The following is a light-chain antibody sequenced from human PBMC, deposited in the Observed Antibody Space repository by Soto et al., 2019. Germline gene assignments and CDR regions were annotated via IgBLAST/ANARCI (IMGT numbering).Light chain of an antibody. J-gene: IGKJ1*01. V-gene: IGKV3-20*01. Sequence: EIVMTQSPATLSVSPGERATLSCRASQSIITNYLAWYRQKPGQAPRLLIYGASSRATGIPDRFSGGGSGTDFTLTISRLEPDDFATYYCQQYNSYPWTFGQGTKVDIK. CDR2: GAS. CDR1: QSIITNY. CDR3: QQYNSYPWT.